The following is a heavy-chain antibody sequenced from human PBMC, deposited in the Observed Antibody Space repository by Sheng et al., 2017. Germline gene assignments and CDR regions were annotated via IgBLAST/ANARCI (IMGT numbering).Heavy chain of an antibody. CDR1: GSSISSGYY. Sequence: QVQLQESGPGLVKPSETLSLTCTVSGSSISSGYYWGWIRQPPGKGLEWIGSIYHSGSTYYNPSLKSGVTISVDTSKNQFSLKLSSVTAADTAVYYCARIPSGYDPNWFDPVGPGNPGHRLL. CDR3: ARIPSGYDPNWFDP. V-gene: IGHV4-38-2*02. J-gene: IGHJ5*02. D-gene: IGHD5-12*01. CDR2: IYHSGST.